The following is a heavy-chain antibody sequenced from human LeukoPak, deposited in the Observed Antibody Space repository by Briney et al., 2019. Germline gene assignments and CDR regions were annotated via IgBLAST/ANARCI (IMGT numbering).Heavy chain of an antibody. Sequence: SETLSLTCTVSGGSLSSYYWSWIRQPPGKGLEWIGYIYYSGSTNYNPSLKSRVTISVDTSKNQFSLKLSSVTAADTAVYYCARADYGDYGFAFDIWGQGTMVTVSS. V-gene: IGHV4-59*01. J-gene: IGHJ3*02. D-gene: IGHD4-17*01. CDR2: IYYSGST. CDR3: ARADYGDYGFAFDI. CDR1: GGSLSSYY.